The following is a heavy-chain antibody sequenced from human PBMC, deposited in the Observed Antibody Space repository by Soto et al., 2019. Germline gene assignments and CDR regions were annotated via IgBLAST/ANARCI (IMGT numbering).Heavy chain of an antibody. CDR2: INDQGGSP. CDR1: GFTFSNYW. CDR3: AKSRVFIGAIVTLLDS. V-gene: IGHV3-74*01. J-gene: IGHJ4*02. D-gene: IGHD3-16*02. Sequence: PGGSLRLSCAASGFTFSNYWMHWVRQAPGKGLVWISRINDQGGSPTYADSVKGRFTISRDNSENTLYLQMNGLRADDTALYFCAKSRVFIGAIVTLLDSWGQGTQVTVSS.